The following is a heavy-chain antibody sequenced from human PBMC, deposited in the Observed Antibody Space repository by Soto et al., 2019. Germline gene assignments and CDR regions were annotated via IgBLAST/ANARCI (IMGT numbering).Heavy chain of an antibody. V-gene: IGHV1-69*13. J-gene: IGHJ4*02. CDR3: ARGRVATAIFD. D-gene: IGHD5-18*01. Sequence: ASVKVSCKASGGTFSSYAISWVRQAPGQGLEWMGGIIPIFGTANYAQKFQGRVTITADESTSTAYMELSSLRSEDAAVYYRARGRVATAIFDWGQGTLVTVSS. CDR2: IIPIFGTA. CDR1: GGTFSSYA.